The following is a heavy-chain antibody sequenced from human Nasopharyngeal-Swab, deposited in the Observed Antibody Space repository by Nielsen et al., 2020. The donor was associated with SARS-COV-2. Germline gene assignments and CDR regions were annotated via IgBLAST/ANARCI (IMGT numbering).Heavy chain of an antibody. CDR1: GFTLDDYA. CDR2: ISWNSGSI. J-gene: IGHJ4*02. Sequence: SLKISCAASGFTLDDYAMHWVRQAPGKGLEWVSGISWNSGSIGYADSVKGRFTISRDNAKNSLYLQMNSLRAEDTALYYCAKDIGSYGDYVFDYWGQGTLVTVSS. V-gene: IGHV3-9*01. CDR3: AKDIGSYGDYVFDY. D-gene: IGHD4-17*01.